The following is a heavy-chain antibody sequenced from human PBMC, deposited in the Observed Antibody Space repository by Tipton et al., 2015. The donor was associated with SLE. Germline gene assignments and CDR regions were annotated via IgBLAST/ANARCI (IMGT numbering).Heavy chain of an antibody. Sequence: TLSLTCAVYGGSFSGYYWRWIRQPPGKGLEWIGEINHSGRTNYNPSLKSRFTISVDTSKNQFSLKLSSVTAADTAVYFCARVSGSYLYYYYCYCMDVWGKGPTVTGSS. V-gene: IGHV4-34*01. D-gene: IGHD1-26*01. CDR1: GGSFSGYY. J-gene: IGHJ6*03. CDR3: ARVSGSYLYYYYCYCMDV. CDR2: INHSGRT.